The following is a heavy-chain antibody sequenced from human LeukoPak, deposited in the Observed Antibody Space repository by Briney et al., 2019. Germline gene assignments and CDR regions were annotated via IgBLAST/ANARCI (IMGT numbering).Heavy chain of an antibody. D-gene: IGHD3-9*01. Sequence: PGAYLRLSCAASGFIFRNYAMSWVRQAPGKGLEWVSAITGSGDTTYYADPGKGRFTIYRDNSKNTLYVEMNTLRAEDTAVYYCAKWGDYDILTGYYVSDFWGQGTLVTVSS. CDR1: GFIFRNYA. J-gene: IGHJ4*02. CDR3: AKWGDYDILTGYYVSDF. V-gene: IGHV3-23*01. CDR2: ITGSGDTT.